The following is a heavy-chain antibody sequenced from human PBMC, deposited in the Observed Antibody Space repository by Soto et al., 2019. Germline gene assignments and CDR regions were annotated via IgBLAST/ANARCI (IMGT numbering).Heavy chain of an antibody. CDR1: GGSITSGGYY. J-gene: IGHJ3*01. Sequence: QVQLQESGPGLVKPSQTLSLTCTVSGGSITSGGYYWSWIRQHPGKGLEWSGYSKYSGSTYYNPSLKGRVTMSVDTSNNQYARKLSSVTAADTAVYYWARAHSGYDYGYAFDLWGQGTMVTVSS. D-gene: IGHD5-12*01. CDR3: ARAHSGYDYGYAFDL. V-gene: IGHV4-31*03. CDR2: SKYSGST.